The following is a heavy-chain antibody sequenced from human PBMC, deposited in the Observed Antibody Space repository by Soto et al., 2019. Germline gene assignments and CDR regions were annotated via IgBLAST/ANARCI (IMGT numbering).Heavy chain of an antibody. V-gene: IGHV3-23*01. J-gene: IGHJ6*02. Sequence: GGSLRLSCAASGFTFSSYAMSWVRQGPGKGLEWVSSITGSGSSTYYADSVKGRFTISRDNSKNTLYLQMSSLRGEDTAVYYCASAQGWDYYYDMDVWGQGTTVTVSS. D-gene: IGHD6-19*01. CDR1: GFTFSSYA. CDR3: ASAQGWDYYYDMDV. CDR2: ITGSGSST.